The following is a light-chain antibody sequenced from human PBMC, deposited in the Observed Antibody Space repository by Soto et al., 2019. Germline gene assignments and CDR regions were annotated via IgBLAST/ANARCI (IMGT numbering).Light chain of an antibody. CDR3: TSYTRSRNLL. CDR1: SSHVGAYNY. J-gene: IGLJ2*01. V-gene: IGLV2-14*01. Sequence: QSVLTQPASVSGSPGQSITISCTRTSSHVGAYNYVSWYQHHPGRAPKLIIFEVSHRPSGVSDRFSGSKSGNTASLTISGLQTEDEADYYCTSYTRSRNLLFGGGTKLTVL. CDR2: EVS.